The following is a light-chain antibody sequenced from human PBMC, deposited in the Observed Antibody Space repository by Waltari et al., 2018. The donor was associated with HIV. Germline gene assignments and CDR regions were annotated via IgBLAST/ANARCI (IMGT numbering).Light chain of an antibody. CDR2: SNN. Sequence: QSVLTQTPSLSGTPGQRVTIPCSGGNSNIDSNTVQWYQQFPGTAPRLLIYSNNQRPSGVPDRFSGSKSGTSASLVISELQSQDEADYHCAAWDDSLHGELFGGGTKLTVL. J-gene: IGLJ2*01. CDR1: NSNIDSNT. V-gene: IGLV1-44*01. CDR3: AAWDDSLHGEL.